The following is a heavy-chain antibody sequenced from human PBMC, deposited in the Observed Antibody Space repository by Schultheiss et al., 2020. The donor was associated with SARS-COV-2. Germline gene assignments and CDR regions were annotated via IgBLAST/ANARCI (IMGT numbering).Heavy chain of an antibody. D-gene: IGHD4-17*01. V-gene: IGHV3-30*03. Sequence: GGSLRLSCAASGFTFSSYGMHWVRQAPGKGLEWVAVISYDGSNKYYADSVKGRFTISRDNSKNTLYLQMNSLRAEDTAVYYCARDHPTYGDYKEDDLYYYYGMDVWGQGTTVTVSS. CDR1: GFTFSSYG. J-gene: IGHJ6*02. CDR2: ISYDGSNK. CDR3: ARDHPTYGDYKEDDLYYYYGMDV.